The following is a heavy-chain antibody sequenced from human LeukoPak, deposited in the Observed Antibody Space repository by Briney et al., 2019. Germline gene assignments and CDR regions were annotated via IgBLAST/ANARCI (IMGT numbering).Heavy chain of an antibody. CDR2: ISSSRSTV. J-gene: IGHJ4*02. CDR3: AKDKHSDYGDYYFDY. V-gene: IGHV3-48*04. Sequence: PGGSLRLSCAASGFTFSGYHMNWVRQAPGKGLEWVSYISSSRSTVYYADSVKGRFTISRDNAKNSLYLQMNSLRAEDTAVYYCAKDKHSDYGDYYFDYWGQGTLVTVSS. D-gene: IGHD4-17*01. CDR1: GFTFSGYH.